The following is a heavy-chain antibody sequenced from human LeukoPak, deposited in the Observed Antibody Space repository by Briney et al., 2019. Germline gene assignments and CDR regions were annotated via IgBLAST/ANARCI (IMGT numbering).Heavy chain of an antibody. Sequence: PSQTLSLTCTVSGGSISSGDYYWSWIRQPPGKGLEWIGYIYYSGSTYYNPSLKSRVTISVDTSKNQFSLKLSSVTAADTAVYYCARVSVGDIVVVPAAEAGNFDYWGQGTLVTVSS. CDR2: IYYSGST. CDR1: GGSISSGDYY. CDR3: ARVSVGDIVVVPAAEAGNFDY. J-gene: IGHJ4*02. V-gene: IGHV4-30-4*08. D-gene: IGHD2-2*01.